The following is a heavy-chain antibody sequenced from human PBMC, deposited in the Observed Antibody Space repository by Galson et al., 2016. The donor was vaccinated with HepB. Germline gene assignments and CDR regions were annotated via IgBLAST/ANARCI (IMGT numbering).Heavy chain of an antibody. CDR2: ISGSGGSI. J-gene: IGHJ4*02. CDR1: GFIFSSYA. Sequence: SLRLSCAASGFIFSSYAMSWVRQAPGKGLEWVSLISGSGGSIYYADSVKGRFTISRDNSKNKLSLHMNSLRAEDTAVYYCAKADEFGVVTHFDYWGQGTLVTVSS. CDR3: AKADEFGVVTHFDY. D-gene: IGHD3-3*01. V-gene: IGHV3-23*01.